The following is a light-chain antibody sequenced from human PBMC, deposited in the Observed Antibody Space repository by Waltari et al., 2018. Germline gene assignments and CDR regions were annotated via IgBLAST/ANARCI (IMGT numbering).Light chain of an antibody. CDR2: DAS. CDR3: QQYNNWPSWT. CDR1: QSVRSY. V-gene: IGKV3-11*01. Sequence: EIVLTQSPATLSLSPGERATLSCRASQSVRSYLAWYQQKPGQAPRLLIYDASDRATGIPARFSGSGSGTDFTLTISSLQSEDFAVYYCQQYNNWPSWTFGQGTKVEIK. J-gene: IGKJ1*01.